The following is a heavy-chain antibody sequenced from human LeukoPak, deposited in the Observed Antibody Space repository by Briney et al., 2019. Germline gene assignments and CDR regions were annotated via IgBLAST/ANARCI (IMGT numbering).Heavy chain of an antibody. CDR1: GSNFEDYG. CDR2: INWNGGDT. V-gene: IGHV3-20*04. CDR3: AKSSGSVRHFYYYYMDV. Sequence: GGSLRLSCADSGSNFEDYGMSWVRQAPGKGLEWVSGINWNGGDTDYADSVKGRFTISRDNAKNSLYLQMNSLRAEDTALYYCAKSSGSVRHFYYYYMDVWGKGTTVTVSS. D-gene: IGHD1-26*01. J-gene: IGHJ6*03.